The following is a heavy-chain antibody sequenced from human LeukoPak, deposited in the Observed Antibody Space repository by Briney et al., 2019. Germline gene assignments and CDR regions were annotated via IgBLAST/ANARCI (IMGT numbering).Heavy chain of an antibody. CDR1: GGSISSGGYY. Sequence: SETLSLTCTVSGGSISSGGYYWSWIRQPPGKGLEWIGYIYHSGSTYYNPSLKSRVTISVDRSKNQFSLKLSSVTAADTAVYYCTVGRYYDFWSGYGPSDPWGQGTLVTVSS. CDR3: TVGRYYDFWSGYGPSDP. CDR2: IYHSGST. V-gene: IGHV4-30-2*01. J-gene: IGHJ5*02. D-gene: IGHD3-3*01.